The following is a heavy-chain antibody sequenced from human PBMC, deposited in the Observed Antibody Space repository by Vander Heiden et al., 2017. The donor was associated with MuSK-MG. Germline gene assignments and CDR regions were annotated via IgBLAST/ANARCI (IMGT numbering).Heavy chain of an antibody. V-gene: IGHV3-48*02. CDR3: ARYCSGSNYPDY. J-gene: IGHJ4*01. D-gene: IGHD6-25*01. CDR1: GFIFSSYS. Sequence: DVQLVSSGGGLVPPGGSVSLSCAASGFIFSSYSMTWVLQAPGMGREWISFIRSNGTTRVVVDAGKGRFTIYRDKYNNALDLHTTSRTDEETAVEDGARYCSGSNYPDY. CDR2: IRSNGTTR.